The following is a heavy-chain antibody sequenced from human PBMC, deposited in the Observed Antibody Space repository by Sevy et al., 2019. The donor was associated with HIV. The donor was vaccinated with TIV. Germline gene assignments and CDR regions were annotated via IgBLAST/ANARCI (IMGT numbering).Heavy chain of an antibody. CDR2: TRNKADSYTT. Sequence: GGSLRLSCAASGFTFSDHYMEWVRQAPGKGLEWVGRTRNKADSYTTEYAASVNGRFTISRDDSKNSLYLKRNSLKTEDTAVYYCATHAGIAAAGRVFDYWGQGSLVTVSS. CDR1: GFTFSDHY. D-gene: IGHD6-13*01. V-gene: IGHV3-72*01. CDR3: ATHAGIAAAGRVFDY. J-gene: IGHJ4*02.